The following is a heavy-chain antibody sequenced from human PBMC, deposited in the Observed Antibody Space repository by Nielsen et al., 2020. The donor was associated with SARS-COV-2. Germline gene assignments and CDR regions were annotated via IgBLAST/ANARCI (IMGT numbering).Heavy chain of an antibody. CDR1: GFMFSTYA. CDR2: IIGSGGRT. V-gene: IGHV3-23*01. D-gene: IGHD6-25*01. CDR3: AKAFRSSDWVRAATEI. Sequence: GGSLRLSCAASGFMFSTYAMSWVRQAPGKGLEWVSGIIGSGGRTHYADSVEGRFIISRDNSKNTLYLQMNSLRAEDTAVYYCAKAFRSSDWVRAATEIWGQGTLVTVSS. J-gene: IGHJ4*02.